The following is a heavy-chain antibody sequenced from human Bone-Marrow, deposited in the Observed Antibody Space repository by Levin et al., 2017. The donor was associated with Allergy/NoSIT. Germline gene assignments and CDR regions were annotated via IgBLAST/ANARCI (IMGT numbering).Heavy chain of an antibody. J-gene: IGHJ4*02. V-gene: IGHV4-31*03. CDR1: GGSTTSGGHY. CDR2: IFYSGTP. Sequence: SETLSLTCTVSGGSTTSGGHYWNWIRQHPGKGLEWMGYIFYSGTPYYNPSLESRVTISLDTSKNQFFLELTSVTAADTAVYFCARGRHSGGTWYPAMLYAPYFDSWGQGTLVTASS. D-gene: IGHD2-15*01. CDR3: ARGRHSGGTWYPAMLYAPYFDS.